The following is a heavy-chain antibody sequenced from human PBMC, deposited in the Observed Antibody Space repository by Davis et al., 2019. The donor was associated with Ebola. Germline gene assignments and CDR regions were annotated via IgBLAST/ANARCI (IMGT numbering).Heavy chain of an antibody. V-gene: IGHV3-74*01. CDR1: GFTFSSYA. CDR3: ARGYHYSFDI. CDR2: ISGDGKKT. Sequence: GESLKISCVASGFTFSSYAMHWVRQAPGKGLVWVSRISGDGKKTNYADFVKGRVTLSRDNAKNSLYLQMNNLRAEDTAVYYCARGYHYSFDIWGQGTMVTVSS. J-gene: IGHJ3*02. D-gene: IGHD3-22*01.